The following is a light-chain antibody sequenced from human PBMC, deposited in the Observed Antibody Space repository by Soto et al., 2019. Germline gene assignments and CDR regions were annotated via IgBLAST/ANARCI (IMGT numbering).Light chain of an antibody. CDR3: QQVNNYPLT. CDR2: DAS. V-gene: IGKV1-9*01. CDR1: QGISTF. Sequence: DVQLTQSPSFMSASVGDRVSITCRASQGISTFLAWYQQHPGTAPKRLIYDASNLQSGVPSRFSGSGSGTEFTLTISSLQPEDFATYYCQQVNNYPLTVGGGTNVEIK. J-gene: IGKJ4*01.